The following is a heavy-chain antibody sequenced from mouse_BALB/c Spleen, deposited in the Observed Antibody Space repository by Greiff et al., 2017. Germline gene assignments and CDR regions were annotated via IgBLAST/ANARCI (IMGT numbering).Heavy chain of an antibody. Sequence: EVKLVESGPGLVKPSQSLSLTCTVTGYSITSDYAWNWIRQFPGNKLEWMGYISYSGSTSYNPSLKSRISITRDTSKNQFFLQLNSVTTEDTATYYCARGYGYYFDYWGQGTTLTVSS. J-gene: IGHJ2*01. CDR3: ARGYGYYFDY. CDR1: GYSITSDYA. D-gene: IGHD1-2*01. V-gene: IGHV3-2*02. CDR2: ISYSGST.